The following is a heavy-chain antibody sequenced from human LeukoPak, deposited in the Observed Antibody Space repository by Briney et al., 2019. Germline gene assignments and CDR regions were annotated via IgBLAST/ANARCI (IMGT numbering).Heavy chain of an antibody. D-gene: IGHD3-3*01. CDR2: VYTTGST. Sequence: SETLSLTCTVSGDSISSYYWSWIRQPAGKGLEWIGRVYTTGSTNYNPSLKTRVTISVDPSKNQFSLNLTSVTAADTAVYYCARVNTRFTILDWGQGTLVSVSS. J-gene: IGHJ4*02. V-gene: IGHV4-4*07. CDR1: GDSISSYY. CDR3: ARVNTRFTILD.